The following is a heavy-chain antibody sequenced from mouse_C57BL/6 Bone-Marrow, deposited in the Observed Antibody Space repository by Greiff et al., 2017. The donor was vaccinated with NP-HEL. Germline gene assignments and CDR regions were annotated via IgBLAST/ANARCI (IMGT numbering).Heavy chain of an antibody. D-gene: IGHD1-1*01. J-gene: IGHJ2*01. CDR1: GYTFTSYW. CDR3: ARGPITTVVATDFDY. CDR2: INPSNGGT. Sequence: VKLQQPGTELVKPGASVKLSCKASGYTFTSYWMHWVKQRPGQGLEWIGNINPSNGGTNYNEKFKSKATLTVDKSSSTAYMQLSSLTSEDSAVYYCARGPITTVVATDFDYWGQGTTLTVSS. V-gene: IGHV1-53*01.